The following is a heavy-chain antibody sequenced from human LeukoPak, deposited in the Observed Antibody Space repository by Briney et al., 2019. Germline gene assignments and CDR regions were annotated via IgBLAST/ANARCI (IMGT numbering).Heavy chain of an antibody. CDR2: ISGSGGST. CDR1: GSTFGNYA. J-gene: IGHJ6*02. CDR3: AKDPGYYYGMDV. Sequence: GGSLRLSCEASGSTFGNYAMSWVRQAPGKGLEWVSAISGSGGSTYYADSVKGRFTISRDNSKNTLYLQMNSLRAEDTAVYYCAKDPGYYYGMDVWGQGTTVTVSS. V-gene: IGHV3-23*01.